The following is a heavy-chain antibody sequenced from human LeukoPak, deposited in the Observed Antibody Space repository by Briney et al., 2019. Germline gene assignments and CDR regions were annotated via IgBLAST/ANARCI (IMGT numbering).Heavy chain of an antibody. V-gene: IGHV3-20*04. CDR1: GFTFDDYG. CDR2: TNWNGGST. D-gene: IGHD3-22*01. CDR3: ARDLYYYDSSGYQSSAFDI. J-gene: IGHJ3*02. Sequence: GGSLRLSCAVSGFTFDDYGMSWVRHAPGKGLEWVSGTNWNGGSTGYADSMKGRFTISRDNAKNSLYLQMNSLRAEDTALFYCARDLYYYDSSGYQSSAFDIWGQGTMVTVSS.